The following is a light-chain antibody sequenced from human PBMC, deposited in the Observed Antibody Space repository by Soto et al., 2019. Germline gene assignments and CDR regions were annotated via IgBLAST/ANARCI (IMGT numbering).Light chain of an antibody. CDR1: QDISNY. V-gene: IGKV1-17*01. Sequence: DIQMTQSPPSLSASVGDRVTITCQASQDISNYLNWYQQKPGKAPKRLIYAASSLQSGVPSRFSGSGSGTEFTLTISSLQPEDFATYYCLQHNSYPLTFAGGTKVDIK. CDR3: LQHNSYPLT. CDR2: AAS. J-gene: IGKJ4*01.